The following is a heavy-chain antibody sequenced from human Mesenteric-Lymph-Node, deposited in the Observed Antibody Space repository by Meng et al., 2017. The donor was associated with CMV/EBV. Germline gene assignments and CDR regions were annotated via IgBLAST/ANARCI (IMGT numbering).Heavy chain of an antibody. V-gene: IGHV3-7*01. Sequence: GGSLRLSCAAAGFSLSSYWMSWVRQAPGKGLEWVANIKYDGSETYYVDSVKGRFIISRDNAKNSLYLQMSSLRVEDTAVYYCARGRIRIGHYDNDYWGQGTLVTVSS. CDR3: ARGRIRIGHYDNDY. J-gene: IGHJ4*02. D-gene: IGHD3-22*01. CDR2: IKYDGSET. CDR1: GFSLSSYW.